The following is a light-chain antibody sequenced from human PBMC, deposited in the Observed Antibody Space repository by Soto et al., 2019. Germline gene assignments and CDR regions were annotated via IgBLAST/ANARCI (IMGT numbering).Light chain of an antibody. CDR1: QSVSSN. J-gene: IGKJ2*01. CDR2: GAS. V-gene: IGKV3-15*01. CDR3: QQYNTWPHT. Sequence: EIVMTQSPATLSVSPGERATFSCRASQSVSSNLAWYQQKPGQAPRLLIYGASTRATGIPARFSGSGSGTEFTLTISSLQSEDFAVYYCQQYNTWPHTFGQGTKLEIK.